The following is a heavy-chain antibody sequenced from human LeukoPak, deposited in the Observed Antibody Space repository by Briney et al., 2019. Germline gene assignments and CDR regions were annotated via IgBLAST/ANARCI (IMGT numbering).Heavy chain of an antibody. CDR3: VRGVELTGYSDY. D-gene: IGHD3-9*01. Sequence: GGSLRLSCAASGFTFSSYSMNWVRQAPGKGLEWVSSISSSGSTIYYADSVKGRFTISRDNAKNSLYLQMNSLRAEDTAVYYCVRGVELTGYSDYWGRGTLVTVSS. CDR2: ISSSGSTI. J-gene: IGHJ4*02. CDR1: GFTFSSYS. V-gene: IGHV3-21*01.